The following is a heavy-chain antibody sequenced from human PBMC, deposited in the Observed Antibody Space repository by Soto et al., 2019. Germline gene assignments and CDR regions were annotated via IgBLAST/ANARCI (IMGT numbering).Heavy chain of an antibody. J-gene: IGHJ4*02. V-gene: IGHV3-9*01. CDR3: VKEKPLPTPPFHH. Sequence: EVQLVESGGGLVQPGRSLRLSCAASGFTFDDYAMHWVRQAPGKGLEWVSGIYWNSGTIEYADFVKGRFTISRDNAKNYLYLKINSLNLEDRAVYYCVKEKPLPTPPFHHGAQGPPVTVPS. CDR1: GFTFDDYA. CDR2: IYWNSGTI.